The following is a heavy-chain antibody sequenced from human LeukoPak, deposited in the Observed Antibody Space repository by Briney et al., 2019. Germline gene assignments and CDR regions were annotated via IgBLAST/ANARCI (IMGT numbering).Heavy chain of an antibody. J-gene: IGHJ4*02. D-gene: IGHD5-12*01. CDR1: GGSFSGYF. V-gene: IGHV4-34*01. CDR3: ARGGYDLNFDY. CDR2: VNHSGNT. Sequence: PSETLSLTCAVSGGSFSGYFWNWIRQPPGKGLEWIGGVNHSGNTNYNPSLKSRVTISIDTSKNHFSLKLSSVTAADTAVYFCARGGYDLNFDYWGQGALVTVSS.